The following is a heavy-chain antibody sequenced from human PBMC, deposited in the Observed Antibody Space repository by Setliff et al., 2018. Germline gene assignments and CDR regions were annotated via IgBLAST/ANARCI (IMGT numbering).Heavy chain of an antibody. CDR3: ARGQATSSRSSLVY. J-gene: IGHJ4*02. D-gene: IGHD6-6*01. CDR1: GDSINYYY. V-gene: IGHV4-59*12. Sequence: SETLSLTCTVSGDSINYYYWTWIRQPPGKGLEWIGYIYHSGGANYNPSLKSRVTISVATSKKQFSLNPSSVTAADTAVYYCARGQATSSRSSLVYWGQGIPVTVSS. CDR2: IYHSGGA.